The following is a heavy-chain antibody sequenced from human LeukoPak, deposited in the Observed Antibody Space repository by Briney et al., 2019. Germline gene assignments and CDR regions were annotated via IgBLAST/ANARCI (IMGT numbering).Heavy chain of an antibody. CDR3: ARGHQFLAAAGTETDY. Sequence: GASVKVSCKASGYTFTSYDINWVRQATGQGLEWMGWMNPNSGNTGYARKFQGRVTMTRNTSISTAYMELSSLRSEDTAVYYCARGHQFLAAAGTETDYWGQGTLVTVSS. J-gene: IGHJ4*02. CDR2: MNPNSGNT. D-gene: IGHD6-13*01. V-gene: IGHV1-8*01. CDR1: GYTFTSYD.